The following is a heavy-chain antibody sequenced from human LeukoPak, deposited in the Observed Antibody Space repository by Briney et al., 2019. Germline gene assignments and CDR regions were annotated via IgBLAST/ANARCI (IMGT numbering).Heavy chain of an antibody. Sequence: PSQTLSLTCTVSGGSISSADYYWSWIRQHPGKGLEWIGYIYYSGSTYYKTSLKSRATISVDTSKNQLSLRLITVTAADTAVYYCARQGVETAMGFNYYYAMDVWGQGTTVTVSS. V-gene: IGHV4-31*03. CDR1: GGSISSADYY. D-gene: IGHD5-18*01. CDR2: IYYSGST. CDR3: ARQGVETAMGFNYYYAMDV. J-gene: IGHJ6*02.